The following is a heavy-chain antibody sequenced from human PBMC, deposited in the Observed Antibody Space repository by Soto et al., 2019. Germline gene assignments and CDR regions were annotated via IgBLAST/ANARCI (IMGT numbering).Heavy chain of an antibody. J-gene: IGHJ6*03. Sequence: QITLRESGPTLVKATQTLPLTCSFSGFSLSTSGLGVSCIRQPPGKTLEWLALPYWDGDRRNTPSLNSRLTIIKDASKNQVVLTMTNMDPVDTGTYYCAHYTVDTYMDGWGKGTTVTVSS. CDR2: PYWDGDR. D-gene: IGHD2-15*01. V-gene: IGHV2-5*02. CDR3: AHYTVDTYMDG. CDR1: GFSLSTSGLG.